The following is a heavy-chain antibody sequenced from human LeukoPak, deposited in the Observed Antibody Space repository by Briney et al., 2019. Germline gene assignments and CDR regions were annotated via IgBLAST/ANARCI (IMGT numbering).Heavy chain of an antibody. V-gene: IGHV4-38-2*02. CDR1: GGSISSYY. Sequence: SETLSLTCTVSGGSISSYYWGWIRQPPGKGLEWIGSIYHSGSTYYNPSLKSRVNISVDTSKNQFSLKLSSVTAADTAVYYCARDFLGNYFDYWGQGTLVTVSS. J-gene: IGHJ4*02. CDR3: ARDFLGNYFDY. CDR2: IYHSGST.